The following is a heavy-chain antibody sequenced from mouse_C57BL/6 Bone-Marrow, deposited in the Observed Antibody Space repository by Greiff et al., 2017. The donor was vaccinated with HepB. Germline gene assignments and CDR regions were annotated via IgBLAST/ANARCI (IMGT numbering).Heavy chain of an antibody. CDR3: ARGRGKRDYYAMDY. V-gene: IGHV5-4*01. CDR2: ISDGGSYT. Sequence: EVQGVESGGGLVKPGGSLKLSCAASGFTFSSYAMSWVRQTPEKRLEWVATISDGGSYTYYPDNVKGRFTISRDNAKNNLYLQMSHLKSEDTAMYYGARGRGKRDYYAMDYWGQGTSVTVSS. J-gene: IGHJ4*01. CDR1: GFTFSSYA. D-gene: IGHD2-1*01.